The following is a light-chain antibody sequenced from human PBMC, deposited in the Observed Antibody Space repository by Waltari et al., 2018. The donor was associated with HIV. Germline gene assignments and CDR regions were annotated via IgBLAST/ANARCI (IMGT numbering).Light chain of an antibody. V-gene: IGKV3-20*01. CDR3: QYLGT. CDR1: QSLSSTY. Sequence: IVLTQSPGTLSLSPGDRATLSCRASQSLSSTYLAWYQQKPGQAPRLLIFDVASRATGIPDRFSGFGSGTYFTLTISRLEPEDSAVYYCQYLGTFGQGTKMEIK. CDR2: DVA. J-gene: IGKJ1*01.